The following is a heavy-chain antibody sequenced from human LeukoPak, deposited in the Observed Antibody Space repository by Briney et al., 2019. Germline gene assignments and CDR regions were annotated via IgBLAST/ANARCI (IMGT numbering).Heavy chain of an antibody. V-gene: IGHV3-21*01. J-gene: IGHJ6*02. CDR3: ARVRSMTYGMDV. CDR2: ISSSSSYI. Sequence: GGSLRLSCAASGFTFSSYSMNWVRQAPGKGLEWVSSISSSSSYIYYADSVEGRFTISRDNSKNTLYLQMNSLRAEDTAVYYCARVRSMTYGMDVWGQGTTVTVSS. CDR1: GFTFSSYS.